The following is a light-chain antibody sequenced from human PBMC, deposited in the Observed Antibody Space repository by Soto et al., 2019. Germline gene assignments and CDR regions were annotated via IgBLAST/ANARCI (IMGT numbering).Light chain of an antibody. J-gene: IGKJ5*01. CDR1: QTVRSSN. CDR2: GAS. V-gene: IGKV3-20*01. Sequence: EIVLTQSPGTLSLSPGERATLSCRASQTVRSSNLAWYQQKPGQAPRLLIYGASSRAPGIPDRFSASASGADFSLTISGLEPADFAIYYCQQYKSWPPIIFGQGTRLE. CDR3: QQYKSWPPII.